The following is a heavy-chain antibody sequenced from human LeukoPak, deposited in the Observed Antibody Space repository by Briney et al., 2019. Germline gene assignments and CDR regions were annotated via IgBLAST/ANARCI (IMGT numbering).Heavy chain of an antibody. CDR2: IYHSGST. J-gene: IGHJ3*02. V-gene: IGHV4-30-2*01. D-gene: IGHD1-26*01. Sequence: SETLSLTCTVSGASISSGAYFWSWIRQPPGKGLEWIGYIYHSGSTYYNPSLKSRVTISVDRSKNQFSLKLSSVTAADTAVYYCARGDIRSGSEPIDIWGQGTMVTVSS. CDR3: ARGDIRSGSEPIDI. CDR1: GASISSGAYF.